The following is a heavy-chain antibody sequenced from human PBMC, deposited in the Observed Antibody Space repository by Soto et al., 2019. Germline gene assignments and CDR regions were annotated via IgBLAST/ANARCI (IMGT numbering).Heavy chain of an antibody. V-gene: IGHV3-48*01. J-gene: IGHJ4*02. CDR2: ISSSSSTI. CDR1: GFTFSSYS. CDR3: AKGSASGSPYYFDF. D-gene: IGHD6-25*01. Sequence: GGSLRLSCAASGFTFSSYSMNWVRQAPGKGLEWVSYISSSSSTIYYADSVKGRFTISRDNSKNTLFLQMNRLRADDTALYYCAKGSASGSPYYFDFWGQGALVTVSS.